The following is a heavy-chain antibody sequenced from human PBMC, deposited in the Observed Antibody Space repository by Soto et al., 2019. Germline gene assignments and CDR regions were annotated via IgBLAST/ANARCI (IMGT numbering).Heavy chain of an antibody. V-gene: IGHV3-48*03. J-gene: IGHJ6*02. CDR1: GFTFSSYE. CDR3: AGDPAIYSGKFDYGLDV. CDR2: IGTSGKTI. Sequence: PGGSLRLSCAVSGFTFSSYEMNWVRQAPGKGLEWVSYIGTSGKTIYYADSVRGRFTVSRDNAKNSLYLQMNSLRAEDTAVYFYAGDPAIYSGKFDYGLDVWGRGTTVTVSS. D-gene: IGHD5-18*01.